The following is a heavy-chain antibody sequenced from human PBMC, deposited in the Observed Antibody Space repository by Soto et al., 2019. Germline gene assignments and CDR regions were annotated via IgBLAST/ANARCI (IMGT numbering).Heavy chain of an antibody. CDR3: AREASGDSSGYPYYFDY. D-gene: IGHD3-22*01. Sequence: GGSLRLSCAASGFTFSGYAMHWVRQAPGKGLEWVAGISCDGSNKYYADSVKGRFTISRDNSKNTLYLQMNSLRAEDSAVYYCAREASGDSSGYPYYFDYWGQGTLVTVSS. CDR2: ISCDGSNK. J-gene: IGHJ4*02. V-gene: IGHV3-30*04. CDR1: GFTFSGYA.